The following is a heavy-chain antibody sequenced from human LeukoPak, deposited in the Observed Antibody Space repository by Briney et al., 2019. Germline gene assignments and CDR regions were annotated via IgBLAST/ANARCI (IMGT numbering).Heavy chain of an antibody. D-gene: IGHD2-15*01. V-gene: IGHV3-23*01. CDR1: GFPFSSYG. CDR2: ISGGGATT. J-gene: IGHJ4*02. CDR3: AKEKLYCSGGSCYSGYYFDY. Sequence: GGSLRLSCAASGFPFSSYGMGWVRQAPGKGLEWVSGISGGGATTYYADSVKGRFTISRDNSKNTLYLQMNSLRAEDTAVYYCAKEKLYCSGGSCYSGYYFDYWGQGTLVTVSS.